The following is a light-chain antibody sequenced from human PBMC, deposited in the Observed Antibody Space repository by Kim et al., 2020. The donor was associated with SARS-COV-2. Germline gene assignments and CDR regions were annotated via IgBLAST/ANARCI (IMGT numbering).Light chain of an antibody. J-gene: IGKJ2*01. V-gene: IGKV3-15*01. Sequence: SGSPGEKATPSCRASQRLSSNLAWYQQKPGQAPRLLIYGASTRATGIPSRFSGSGSGTEFTLTISSLQSEDFAVYSCQQYNNWPYTFGQRTKLEIK. CDR3: QQYNNWPYT. CDR2: GAS. CDR1: QRLSSN.